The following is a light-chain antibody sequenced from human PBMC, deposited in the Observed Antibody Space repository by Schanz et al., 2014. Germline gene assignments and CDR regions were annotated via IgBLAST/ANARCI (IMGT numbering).Light chain of an antibody. V-gene: IGKV1-5*01. CDR1: QSISRW. Sequence: DIQMPQSPSSLSPSVGDRVTITCRASQSISRWLAWYQQKPGKAPNLLIYDASTLQSGVPSRFSGSGSGTEFTLTISSLQPDDFATYSCQQYNTYWTFGQGTKVEIK. J-gene: IGKJ1*01. CDR2: DAS. CDR3: QQYNTYWT.